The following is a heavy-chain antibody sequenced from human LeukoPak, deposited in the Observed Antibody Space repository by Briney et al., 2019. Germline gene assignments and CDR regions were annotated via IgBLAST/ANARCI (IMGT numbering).Heavy chain of an antibody. V-gene: IGHV4-34*01. J-gene: IGHJ4*02. CDR1: GGSFSGYY. CDR3: ARGSSGYYYYFDY. Sequence: SETLSLTCAVYGGSFSGYYWSWIRQPSGKGLEWIGEINHSGSTNYNPSLKSRVTISVDTSKNQFSLKLSSVTAADTAVYYCARGSSGYYYYFDYWGQGTLVTVSS. CDR2: INHSGST. D-gene: IGHD3-22*01.